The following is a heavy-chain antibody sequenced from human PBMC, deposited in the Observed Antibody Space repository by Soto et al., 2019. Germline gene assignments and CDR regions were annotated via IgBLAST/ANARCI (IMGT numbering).Heavy chain of an antibody. J-gene: IGHJ6*03. D-gene: IGHD4-4*01. CDR2: ISYDGSNK. Sequence: QVQLVESGGGVVQPGRSLRLSCAASGFTFSSYGMHWVRQAPGKGLEWVAVISYDGSNKYYADSVKGRFTISRDNSKNTLYLQMNSLRAEDTAVYYCAKDEVTTGWYYYYYMDVWGKGTTVTVSS. CDR1: GFTFSSYG. V-gene: IGHV3-30*18. CDR3: AKDEVTTGWYYYYYMDV.